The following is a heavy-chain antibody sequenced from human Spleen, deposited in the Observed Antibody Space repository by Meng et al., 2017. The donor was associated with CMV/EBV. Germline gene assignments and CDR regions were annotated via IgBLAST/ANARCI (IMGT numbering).Heavy chain of an antibody. D-gene: IGHD1-26*01. Sequence: GGSLRLSCAASGFIFRDHYMSWIRQAPGKGLEWVSVVYSGGIRTYYADSVKGRFTISRENPKNTVYLQMNSLRADDTAVYYCAKDRAGGRSYGMDVWGQGTTVTVSS. CDR1: GFIFRDHY. V-gene: IGHV3-23*03. J-gene: IGHJ6*02. CDR3: AKDRAGGRSYGMDV. CDR2: VYSGGIRT.